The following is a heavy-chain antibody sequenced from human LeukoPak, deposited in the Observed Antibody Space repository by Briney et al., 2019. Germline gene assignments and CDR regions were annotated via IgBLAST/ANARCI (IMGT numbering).Heavy chain of an antibody. CDR1: GSRFTRYW. CDR2: IYPGDFDT. V-gene: IGHV5-51*01. Sequence: GASLKTSLKGSGSRFTRYWIGWGRPMPGKGVEGMGIIYPGDFDTRYTPSFQGQVTISADKSISTAYLQWSSLKASDTAMYYCARSSGSYSDAFDIWGQGTMVTVSS. D-gene: IGHD1-26*01. CDR3: ARSSGSYSDAFDI. J-gene: IGHJ3*02.